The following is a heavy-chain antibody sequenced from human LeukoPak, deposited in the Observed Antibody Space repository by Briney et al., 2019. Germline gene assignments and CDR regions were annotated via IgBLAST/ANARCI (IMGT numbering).Heavy chain of an antibody. CDR1: GGTFSSYA. CDR2: IIPILGIA. D-gene: IGHD1-20*01. J-gene: IGHJ4*02. V-gene: IGHV1-69*04. Sequence: SVKVSCKASGGTFSSYAISWVRQAPGQGLEWMGRIIPILGIANYAQKFQGRVTITADKSTSTAYMELSSLRSEDTAVYYCARDYKKYNWNEGPPFDYWGQGTLVTVSS. CDR3: ARDYKKYNWNEGPPFDY.